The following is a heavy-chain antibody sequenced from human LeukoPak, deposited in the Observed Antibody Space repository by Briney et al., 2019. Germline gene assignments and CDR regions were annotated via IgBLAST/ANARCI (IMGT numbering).Heavy chain of an antibody. J-gene: IGHJ4*02. CDR2: ISDSSSTI. Sequence: QPGGSLRLSCAASGFTFSSYGMNWVRQAPGKGLEWVSYISDSSSTIYYADSVKGRLTISRDNAKNSLYLHMNSLRAEDTAVYYCARWGATGYGDYWGQGTLVTVSS. CDR1: GFTFSSYG. CDR3: ARWGATGYGDY. V-gene: IGHV3-48*03. D-gene: IGHD3-9*01.